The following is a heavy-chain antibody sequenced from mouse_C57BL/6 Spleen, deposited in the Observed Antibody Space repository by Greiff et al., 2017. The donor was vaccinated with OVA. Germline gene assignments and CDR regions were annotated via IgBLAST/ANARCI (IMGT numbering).Heavy chain of an antibody. CDR2: ISSVSSTI. CDR1: GFTFSDYG. CDR3: ARRNGNYFWYFDV. D-gene: IGHD2-1*01. V-gene: IGHV5-17*01. J-gene: IGHJ1*03. Sequence: EVQVVESGGGLVKPGGSLKLSCAASGFTFSDYGMHWVRQAPEKGLEWVAYISSVSSTISYADTVKGRFTISRDNAKNTLFLQMTSLRSEDTAMYYCARRNGNYFWYFDVWGTGTTVTVSS.